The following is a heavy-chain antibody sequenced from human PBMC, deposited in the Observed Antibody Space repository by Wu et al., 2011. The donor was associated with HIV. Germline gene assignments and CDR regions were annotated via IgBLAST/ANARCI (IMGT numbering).Heavy chain of an antibody. CDR3: AARIGNMEAFXI. V-gene: IGHV1-46*03. CDR1: GYTFTQTY. J-gene: IGHJ3*02. CDR2: INPGVNRI. Sequence: QVQLVQSGAEVRKPGASVKVSCKASGYTFTQTYLHWVRQAPGQGLEWLGIINPGVNRISYAQKFQGRLTITRDTSTSTVCMELSSLRSEDTAVYYCAARIGNMEAFXIWGQGTMVTVSS. D-gene: IGHD1/OR15-1a*01.